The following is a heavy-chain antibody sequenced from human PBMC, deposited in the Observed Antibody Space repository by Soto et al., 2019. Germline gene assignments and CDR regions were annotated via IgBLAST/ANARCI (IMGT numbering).Heavy chain of an antibody. CDR3: ARKILGSTSRPNYWYFDV. CDR1: GFTFINYA. D-gene: IGHD3-16*01. Sequence: EVQLLESGGGLVQPGGSLRLSCAGSGFTFINYAMNWVRQVPGKGLEWVSSISGGGDATFFPDSVRGRFTISRDNSKNPVTLQMNGLGVDDTAVYYCARKILGSTSRPNYWYFDVWGRGTLVTVSS. V-gene: IGHV3-23*01. J-gene: IGHJ2*01. CDR2: ISGGGDAT.